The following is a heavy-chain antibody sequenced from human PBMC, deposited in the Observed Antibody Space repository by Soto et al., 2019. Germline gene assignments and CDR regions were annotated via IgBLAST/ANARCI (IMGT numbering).Heavy chain of an antibody. D-gene: IGHD5-12*01. Sequence: GGSLRLSCAASGFTFSSYAMHWVRQAPGKGLEWVAVISYDGSNKYYADSVKGRFTISRDNSKNTLYLQMNSLRAEDTAVYYCARDPIIEWLRLVPYYYGMDVWGQGTTVTVSS. V-gene: IGHV3-30-3*01. CDR1: GFTFSSYA. CDR2: ISYDGSNK. J-gene: IGHJ6*02. CDR3: ARDPIIEWLRLVPYYYGMDV.